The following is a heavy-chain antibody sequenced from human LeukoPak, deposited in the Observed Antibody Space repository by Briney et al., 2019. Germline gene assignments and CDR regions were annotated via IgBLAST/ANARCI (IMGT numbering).Heavy chain of an antibody. Sequence: GGSLRLSCAASGFTFSNAWMSWVRQAPGKGLEWVSSISSSSSYIYYADSVKGRFTISRDNAKNTLYLQMNSLRAEDSAVYYCVTSYCSGGSCYSASGYWGQGTLVTVSS. CDR2: ISSSSSYI. V-gene: IGHV3-21*01. D-gene: IGHD2-15*01. CDR1: GFTFSNAW. J-gene: IGHJ4*02. CDR3: VTSYCSGGSCYSASGY.